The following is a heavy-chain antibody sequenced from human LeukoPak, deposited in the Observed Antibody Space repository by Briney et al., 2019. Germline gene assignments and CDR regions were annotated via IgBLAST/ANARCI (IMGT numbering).Heavy chain of an antibody. CDR3: ATDLVGAWELLSFDY. CDR2: FDPEDGET. V-gene: IGHV1-24*01. D-gene: IGHD1-26*01. Sequence: ASVKVSCKVSVYTLTELSMHWVRQAPGKGLEWMGGFDPEDGETIYAQKFQGRVTMTEDTSTDTAYMELSSLRSEDTAVYYCATDLVGAWELLSFDYWRQGTLVTVSS. J-gene: IGHJ4*02. CDR1: VYTLTELS.